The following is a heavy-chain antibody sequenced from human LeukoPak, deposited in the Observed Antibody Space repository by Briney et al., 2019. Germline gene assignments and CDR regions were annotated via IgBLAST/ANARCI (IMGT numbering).Heavy chain of an antibody. D-gene: IGHD2-15*01. J-gene: IGHJ2*01. Sequence: ASVKVSCKASGYIFTTYYMNWVRQATGQGLEWMGIINPSSGSTSYAQKFQGRVTMTRDMSTSTVYMEMSSLRSEDTAVYYCARCDHFEVAAKRDWYFDLWGRGTLVTVSS. CDR1: GYIFTTYY. V-gene: IGHV1-46*01. CDR2: INPSSGST. CDR3: ARCDHFEVAAKRDWYFDL.